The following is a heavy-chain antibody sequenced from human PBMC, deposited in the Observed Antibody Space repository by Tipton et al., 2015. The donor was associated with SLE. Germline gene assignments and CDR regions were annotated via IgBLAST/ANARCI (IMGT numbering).Heavy chain of an antibody. D-gene: IGHD2-15*01. CDR3: ARGGGSPSY. J-gene: IGHJ4*02. CDR2: IYFTGST. CDR1: GGSISSYY. V-gene: IGHV4-59*01. Sequence: TLSLTCTVSGGSISSYYWSRIRQPPGKGLEWIGYIYFTGSTNYNPSLKSRVTISVDMSKNQFSLKLTSVTAADTAVYYCARGGGSPSYWGQGTLVTVSS.